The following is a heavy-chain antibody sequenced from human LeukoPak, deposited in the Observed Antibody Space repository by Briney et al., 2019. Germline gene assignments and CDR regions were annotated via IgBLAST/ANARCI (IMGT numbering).Heavy chain of an antibody. D-gene: IGHD1-14*01. CDR3: ALTNNLDF. CDR2: INQDGSEQ. J-gene: IGHJ4*02. Sequence: ETLSLTCTVSGGSISSSSYYWGWVRQAPGKGLEWLANINQDGSEQYYVDSVKGRFTISRDNAKNSLYLQMNSLRAEDTADYYCALTNNLDFWGQGTLVTVSS. V-gene: IGHV3-7*01. CDR1: GGSISSSSYY.